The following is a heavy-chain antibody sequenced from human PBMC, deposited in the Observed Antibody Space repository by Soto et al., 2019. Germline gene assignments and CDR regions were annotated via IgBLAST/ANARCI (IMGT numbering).Heavy chain of an antibody. CDR2: IYYDGNT. CDR1: GPPVTIPIDY. V-gene: IGHV4-39*01. J-gene: IGHJ4*02. D-gene: IGHD3-3*01. Sequence: SDPLSHTFTSGGPPVTIPIDYRRLILHPPGKGLESIANIYYDGNTYYNPSLKGRVTISLDTSKNQFSLRLNSVTAADTAVYYCARSSIKPQVFMYPFDSWSQGTLVTVS. CDR3: ARSSIKPQVFMYPFDS.